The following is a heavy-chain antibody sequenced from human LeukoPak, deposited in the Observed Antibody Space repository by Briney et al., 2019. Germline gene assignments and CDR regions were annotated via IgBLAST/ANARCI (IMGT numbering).Heavy chain of an antibody. V-gene: IGHV3-30*02. CDR1: GFTFSSYA. CDR3: ASGENYGVHGGAY. Sequence: PGGSLRLSCAASGFTFSSYAMSWVRQAPGKGLEWVAFIRYDGSNKYYADSVKGRFTISRDNSKNTLYLQMNSLRAEDTAVYYCASGENYGVHGGAYWGQGTLVTVSS. CDR2: IRYDGSNK. J-gene: IGHJ4*02. D-gene: IGHD4-17*01.